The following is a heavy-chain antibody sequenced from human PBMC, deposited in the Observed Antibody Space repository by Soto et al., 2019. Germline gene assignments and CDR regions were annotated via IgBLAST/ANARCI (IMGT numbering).Heavy chain of an antibody. CDR1: GFTFSSYA. Sequence: EVQLLESGGGLVQPGGSLRLSCAASGFTFSSYAMSWVRQAPGKGLEWVSAISGSGGSTYYADSVKGRFTISRDTSKNTLYLQMNSLRSEDTAVYYCARRSSCWYFDYWGQGTLVTVSS. J-gene: IGHJ4*02. D-gene: IGHD6-19*01. V-gene: IGHV3-23*01. CDR2: ISGSGGST. CDR3: ARRSSCWYFDY.